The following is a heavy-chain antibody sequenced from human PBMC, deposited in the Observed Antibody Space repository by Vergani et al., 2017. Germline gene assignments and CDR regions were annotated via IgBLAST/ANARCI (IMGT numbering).Heavy chain of an antibody. J-gene: IGHJ5*02. Sequence: QVQLVQSGSELKKPGASVKLSCTASGYIFTQSVMNWVRQAPGQGPEWMGWINTATGKSTYAKDLTGRFVFSLDTSVNPAYLQISSLKTEDHAIYYCVTTTTWRVCDSWGQGTLVTVST. CDR1: GYIFTQSV. V-gene: IGHV7-4-1*02. D-gene: IGHD2-21*01. CDR3: VTTTTWRVCDS. CDR2: INTATGKS.